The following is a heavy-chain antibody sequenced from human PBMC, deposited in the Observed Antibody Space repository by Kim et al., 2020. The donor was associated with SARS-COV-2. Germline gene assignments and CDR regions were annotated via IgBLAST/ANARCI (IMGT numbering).Heavy chain of an antibody. V-gene: IGHV1-46*01. CDR3: AADGLGSSPEDY. J-gene: IGHJ4*02. D-gene: IGHD3-10*01. Sequence: SYAQKFQGRVTMTRDTSTSTVYMELSSLRSEDTAVYYCAADGLGSSPEDYWGQGTLVTVSS.